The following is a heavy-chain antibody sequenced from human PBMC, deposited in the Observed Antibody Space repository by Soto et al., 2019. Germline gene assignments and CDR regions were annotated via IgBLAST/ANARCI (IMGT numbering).Heavy chain of an antibody. Sequence: PSETLSLTCIVSGVSVTSYTWSWVRQPANKGLEWIGRVFSSVSATYNPSLKSRVRISMDTPENRIPLNLDSVTAADAGVYYCTRDGMTTGDTWGPGTLVTVSS. CDR1: GVSVTSYT. J-gene: IGHJ4*02. D-gene: IGHD2-21*02. V-gene: IGHV4-4*07. CDR2: VFSSVSA. CDR3: TRDGMTTGDT.